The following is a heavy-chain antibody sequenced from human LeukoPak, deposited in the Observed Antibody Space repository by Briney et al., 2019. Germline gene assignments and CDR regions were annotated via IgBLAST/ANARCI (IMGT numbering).Heavy chain of an antibody. D-gene: IGHD6-19*01. CDR1: GFTFSSYG. J-gene: IGHJ3*02. Sequence: GGSLRLSCAASGFTFSSYGMHWVRQAPGKGLEWVAFIWYDGSNKYYADSVKGRFTISRDNSKNTLYLQMNSLRAEDTAVYYCANAGYSSATSAFDIWGQGTMVTVSS. CDR3: ANAGYSSATSAFDI. CDR2: IWYDGSNK. V-gene: IGHV3-30*02.